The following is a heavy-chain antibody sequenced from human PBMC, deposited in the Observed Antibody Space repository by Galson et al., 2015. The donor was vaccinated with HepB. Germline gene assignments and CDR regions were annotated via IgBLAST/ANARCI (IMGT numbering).Heavy chain of an antibody. CDR1: GGSISSSY. J-gene: IGHJ2*01. CDR3: ARAPSAIVVRYFDV. Sequence: QVQLQESGPGLVKPSETLSLTCTVSGGSISSSYWSWIRQSPGKGLEWIGYIYYTGSTNYNPSLKNRVTMSVDTSKNQFSLRLGSVTAADTAVYYCARAPSAIVVRYFDVWGRGTLVTVSS. D-gene: IGHD3-22*01. V-gene: IGHV4-59*01. CDR2: IYYTGST.